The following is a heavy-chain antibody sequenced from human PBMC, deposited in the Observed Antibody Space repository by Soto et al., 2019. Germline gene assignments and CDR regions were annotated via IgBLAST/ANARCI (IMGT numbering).Heavy chain of an antibody. Sequence: SEALSLTCTVSVGSISSCDYYWSWIRQPPGKGLEWIGYIYYSGSTYYNPSLKSRVTISVDTSKNQFSLKLSSVTAADTAVYYCARDPAAGTNYFDYWGQGTLVTVSS. V-gene: IGHV4-30-4*01. CDR2: IYYSGST. CDR1: VGSISSCDYY. J-gene: IGHJ4*02. CDR3: ARDPAAGTNYFDY. D-gene: IGHD6-13*01.